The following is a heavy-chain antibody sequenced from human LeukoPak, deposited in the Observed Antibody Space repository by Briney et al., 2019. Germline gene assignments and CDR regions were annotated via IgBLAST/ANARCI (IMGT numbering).Heavy chain of an antibody. CDR1: GVSISSSSYY. V-gene: IGHV4-39*01. D-gene: IGHD6-13*01. J-gene: IGHJ5*02. Sequence: SETLSLTCTVSGVSISSSSYYWGWIRQPPGKGLEWIGEINHSGSTYYNPSLKSRVTISVDTSKNQFSLKLSSVTAADTAVYYCARQYSSSWYNWFDPWGQGTLVTVSS. CDR2: INHSGST. CDR3: ARQYSSSWYNWFDP.